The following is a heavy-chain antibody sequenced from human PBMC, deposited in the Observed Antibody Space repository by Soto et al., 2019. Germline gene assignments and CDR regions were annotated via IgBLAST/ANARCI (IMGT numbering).Heavy chain of an antibody. D-gene: IGHD5-18*01. CDR2: ISSNGGST. Sequence: EVQLVESGGGFVQPGGSLRLSCAASGFTFSSYAMHWVRQAPGKGLEYVSVISSNGGSTDYANSVKGRFTISRDNSKNTLYLQMGSLRAEDMAVYYCARGYGYYFDYWGQGTLVTVSS. J-gene: IGHJ4*02. CDR1: GFTFSSYA. V-gene: IGHV3-64*01. CDR3: ARGYGYYFDY.